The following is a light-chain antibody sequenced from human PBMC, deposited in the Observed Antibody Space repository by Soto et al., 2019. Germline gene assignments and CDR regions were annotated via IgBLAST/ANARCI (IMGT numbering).Light chain of an antibody. CDR1: QSISSY. J-gene: IGKJ4*01. V-gene: IGKV1-39*01. CDR3: QQSYRTPFT. Sequence: DIQMTQSPSSLSASVGDRVTITCRASQSISSYLNWYQQKPGKAPKLLIYAAYSLQSGVPSRFSGSGSGTDFTLTISSLQPEDFATYYCQQSYRTPFTFGGGTKVEIK. CDR2: AAY.